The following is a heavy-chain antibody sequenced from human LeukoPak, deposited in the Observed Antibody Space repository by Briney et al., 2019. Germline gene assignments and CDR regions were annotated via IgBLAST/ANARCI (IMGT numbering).Heavy chain of an antibody. Sequence: SETLSLTCAVSGGSISSSNWWSWVRQPPGKELEWIGEIYHSGSTNYNPSLKSRVTISVDNSKNQFSLRLSSVTAADTATYYCARVPSKWDNWFDPWGQGTLVTVSS. CDR3: ARVPSKWDNWFDP. CDR2: IYHSGST. CDR1: GGSISSSNW. J-gene: IGHJ5*02. D-gene: IGHD1-26*01. V-gene: IGHV4-4*02.